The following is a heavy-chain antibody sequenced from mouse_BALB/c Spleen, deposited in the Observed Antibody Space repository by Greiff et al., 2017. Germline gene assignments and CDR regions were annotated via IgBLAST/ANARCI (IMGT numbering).Heavy chain of an antibody. CDR3: ASPHYYGFYAMDY. J-gene: IGHJ4*01. CDR2: ISNGGGST. CDR1: GFTFSSYT. Sequence: EVQGVESGGGLVQPGGSLKLSCAASGFTFSSYTMSWVRQTPEKRLEWVAYISNGGGSTYYPDTVKGRFTISRDNAKNTLYLQMSSLKSEDTAMYYCASPHYYGFYAMDYWGQGTSVTVSS. V-gene: IGHV5-12-2*01. D-gene: IGHD1-2*01.